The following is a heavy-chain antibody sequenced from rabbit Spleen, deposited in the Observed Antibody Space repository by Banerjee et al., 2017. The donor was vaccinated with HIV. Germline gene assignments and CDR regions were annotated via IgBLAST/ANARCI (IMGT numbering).Heavy chain of an antibody. CDR2: IWTGSTGIT. D-gene: IGHD6-1*01. V-gene: IGHV1S40*01. J-gene: IGHJ3*01. Sequence: QSLEESGGGLVKPGASLTLTCTASGFSFSSGYDMCWVRQAPGKGLEWIGTIWTGSTGITWYASWAKGRFTISKTSSTTVTLQLNSLSAADTARYFCARGGRSYSLWGQGTLVTVS. CDR3: ARGGRSYSL. CDR1: GFSFSSGYD.